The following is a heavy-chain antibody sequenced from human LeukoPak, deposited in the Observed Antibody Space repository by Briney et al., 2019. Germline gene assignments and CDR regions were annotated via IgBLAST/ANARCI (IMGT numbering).Heavy chain of an antibody. J-gene: IGHJ4*02. Sequence: PGGSLRLSCAASGFTFSSYSMNWVRQAPGKGLEWVSSISSSSSYIYYADSVKGRFTISRDNAKNSLYLQMNSLRAEDTAVYYCARGESIAVAGYFDYWGQGTLVTVSS. D-gene: IGHD6-19*01. CDR1: GFTFSSYS. CDR2: ISSSSSYI. V-gene: IGHV3-21*01. CDR3: ARGESIAVAGYFDY.